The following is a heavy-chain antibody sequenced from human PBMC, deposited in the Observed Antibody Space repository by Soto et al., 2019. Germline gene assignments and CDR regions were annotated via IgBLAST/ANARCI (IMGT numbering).Heavy chain of an antibody. CDR2: IYYSGST. V-gene: IGHV4-59*08. CDR3: AILLISSSAPSVILFFP. Sequence: KGLEWIGYIYYSGSTNYNPSLKSRVTISVDTSKNQFSLRLSSVTAADTAVYYCAILLISSSAPSVILFFPCGQGTLFSGS. J-gene: IGHJ5*02. D-gene: IGHD3-10*01.